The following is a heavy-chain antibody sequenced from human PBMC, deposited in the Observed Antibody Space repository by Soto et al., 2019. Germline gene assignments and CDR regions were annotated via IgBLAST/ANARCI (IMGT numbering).Heavy chain of an antibody. V-gene: IGHV3-7*01. Sequence: PGGSLRLSCAASGFTFSSYWMSWVRQAPGKGLEWVANIKQDGSEEYYVDSVKGRFTISRDNAKNSLYLQMNSLRAEDTAVYYCAREERQFGVVYYYYMDVWGKGTTVTVSS. D-gene: IGHD3-16*01. J-gene: IGHJ6*03. CDR2: IKQDGSEE. CDR1: GFTFSSYW. CDR3: AREERQFGVVYYYYMDV.